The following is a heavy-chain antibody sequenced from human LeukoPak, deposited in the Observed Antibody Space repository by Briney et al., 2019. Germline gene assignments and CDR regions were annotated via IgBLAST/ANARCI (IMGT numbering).Heavy chain of an antibody. V-gene: IGHV4-61*01. J-gene: IGHJ5*01. CDR2: IYESGST. Sequence: PSETLSLTCTVSGGSVSTGSYYWGWIRQPPGKGREWIGLIYESGSTNYNPSLKSRFTISVNTSKNQSSLKLSSVTSAGTAVNYRSRGRVGEYRYNWFDSWGQGTLVTVSS. CDR3: SRGRVGEYRYNWFDS. D-gene: IGHD3-10*01. CDR1: GGSVSTGSYY.